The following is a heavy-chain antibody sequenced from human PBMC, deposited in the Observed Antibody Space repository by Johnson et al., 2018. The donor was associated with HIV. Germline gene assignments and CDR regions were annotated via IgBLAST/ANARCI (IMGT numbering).Heavy chain of an antibody. CDR1: GFTFGNYW. V-gene: IGHV3-7*02. Sequence: VHLVESGGGLVQPGGSLRLSCAASGFTFGNYWMSWVRQAPGKGLEWVANINQDGSEKYDVDSVKGRFTISRDNAKNATYLQMNSLRAEDTAVYYCARGGRGHDAFDIWGQGTMVTVSS. CDR3: ARGGRGHDAFDI. CDR2: INQDGSEK. J-gene: IGHJ3*02.